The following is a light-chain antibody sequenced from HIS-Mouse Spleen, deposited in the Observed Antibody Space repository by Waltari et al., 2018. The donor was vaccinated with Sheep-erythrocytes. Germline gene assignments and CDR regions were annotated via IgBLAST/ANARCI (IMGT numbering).Light chain of an antibody. Sequence: MTKSPTALSASVGDRVTRRGQESKDISNYLNWYQQKPGKAPKLLIYDASNLETGVPSRFSGSLSSSSFTFSLISLRPQDLATSSCQQYDNLLTFGGGTKVEIK. J-gene: IGKJ4*01. CDR1: KDISNY. CDR3: QQYDNLLT. V-gene: IGKV1-33*01. CDR2: DAS.